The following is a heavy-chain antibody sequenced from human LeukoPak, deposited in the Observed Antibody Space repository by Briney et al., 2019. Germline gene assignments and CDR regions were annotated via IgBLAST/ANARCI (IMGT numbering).Heavy chain of an antibody. CDR1: GFTFSSYS. Sequence: GGSLRLSCAASGFTFSSYSMNWVRQAPGKGLEWVSYISSSSSTIYYADSVKGRFTISRDNAKNSLYLQMNSLRAEDTAVYYCARDFPYSSGWYPNYWGQGTLVTVSS. CDR2: ISSSSSTI. D-gene: IGHD6-19*01. J-gene: IGHJ4*02. CDR3: ARDFPYSSGWYPNY. V-gene: IGHV3-48*04.